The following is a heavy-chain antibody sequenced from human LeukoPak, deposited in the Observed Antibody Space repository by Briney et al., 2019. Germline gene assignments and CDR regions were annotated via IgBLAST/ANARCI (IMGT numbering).Heavy chain of an antibody. CDR1: GGSISSSSYY. V-gene: IGHV4-39*07. CDR3: ARAIFGVVTYYFDY. J-gene: IGHJ4*02. D-gene: IGHD3-3*01. CDR2: IYYSGST. Sequence: SETLSLTCTVSGGSISSSSYYWGWIRQPPGKGLEWIGSIYYSGSTYYNPSLKSRVTISVDTSKNQFSLKLSFVTAADTAVYYCARAIFGVVTYYFDYWGQGTLVTVSS.